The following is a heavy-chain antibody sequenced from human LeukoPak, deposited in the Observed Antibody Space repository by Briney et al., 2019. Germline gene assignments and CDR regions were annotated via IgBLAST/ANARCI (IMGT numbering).Heavy chain of an antibody. Sequence: GGSLRLSCAASGFTFSSYSMNWVRQAPGKGLEWVSSISSSSSYIYYADSVKGRFTISRDNAKNSLYLQMNSLRAEDTAVYYCARDILRVRGVLRFLEWSSLCYFDLWGRGTLVTVSS. CDR3: ARDILRVRGVLRFLEWSSLCYFDL. CDR1: GFTFSSYS. CDR2: ISSSSSYI. J-gene: IGHJ2*01. V-gene: IGHV3-21*01. D-gene: IGHD3-3*01.